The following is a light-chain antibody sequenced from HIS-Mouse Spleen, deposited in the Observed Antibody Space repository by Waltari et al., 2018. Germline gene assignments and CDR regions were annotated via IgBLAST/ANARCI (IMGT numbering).Light chain of an antibody. Sequence: SYVLPPPPSVSVAPGKTARITCGGTNIGSKSVHWYQQKPGQAPVLVVYDDSDRPSGIPERFSGSNSGNTATLTISRVEAGDEADYYCQVWDSSSDHVVFGGGTKLTVL. CDR3: QVWDSSSDHVV. V-gene: IGLV3-21*03. CDR1: NIGSKS. J-gene: IGLJ2*01. CDR2: DDS.